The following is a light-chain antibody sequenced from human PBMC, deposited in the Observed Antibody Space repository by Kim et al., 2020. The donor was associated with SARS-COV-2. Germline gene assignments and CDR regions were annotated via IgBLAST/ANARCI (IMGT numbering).Light chain of an antibody. Sequence: ELTQPPSASGTPGQRVTIFCSGSSSNIGSNTVNWYQQLPGTAPTLLIYANKQRPSGVPDRFSASKSGTSASLAISGLQSDDEADYYCAVWDDSLNGWVFGGGTQLTVL. CDR1: SSNIGSNT. CDR3: AVWDDSLNGWV. J-gene: IGLJ2*01. V-gene: IGLV1-44*01. CDR2: ANK.